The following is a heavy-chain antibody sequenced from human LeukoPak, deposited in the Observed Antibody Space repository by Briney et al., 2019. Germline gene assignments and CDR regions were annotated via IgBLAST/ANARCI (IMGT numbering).Heavy chain of an antibody. D-gene: IGHD1-26*01. J-gene: IGHJ4*02. V-gene: IGHV3-15*01. Sequence: GGSLRLSCAASGFIFNDAWMTWVRQAPGKGLEWVGRIKSKADDGTADYAAPVKDRFTISRDDSRNTVDLQMNSLKTEDTAVYYCTTRGGSFSVFNYWGQGVLVIVSS. CDR3: TTRGGSFSVFNY. CDR2: IKSKADDGTA. CDR1: GFIFNDAW.